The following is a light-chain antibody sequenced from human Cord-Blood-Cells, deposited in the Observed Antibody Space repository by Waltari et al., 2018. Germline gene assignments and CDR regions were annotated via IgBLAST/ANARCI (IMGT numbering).Light chain of an antibody. CDR3: CSYAGSSTYV. V-gene: IGLV2-23*01. J-gene: IGLJ1*01. CDR1: RSDVGSYNL. CDR2: EGS. Sequence: QSALTQPASVSGSPGPSITISCTGTRSDVGSYNLVSWYQQHPGKAPKLMIYEGSKRPSGVSNRFSGSKSGNTASLTISGRQAEDEADYYCCSYAGSSTYVFGTGTKVTVL.